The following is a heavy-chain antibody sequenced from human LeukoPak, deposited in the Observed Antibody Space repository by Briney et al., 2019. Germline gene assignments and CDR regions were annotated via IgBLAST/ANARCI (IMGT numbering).Heavy chain of an antibody. D-gene: IGHD1-26*01. V-gene: IGHV4-34*01. J-gene: IGHJ4*02. CDR1: GGSFSGYY. Sequence: SETLSLTCAVYGGSFSGYYRSWIRQPPGKGLEWIGEINHSGSTNYNPSLKSRVTISVDTSKNQFPLKLSSVTAADTAVYYCARGGWELQGYFDYWGQGTLVTVSS. CDR3: ARGGWELQGYFDY. CDR2: INHSGST.